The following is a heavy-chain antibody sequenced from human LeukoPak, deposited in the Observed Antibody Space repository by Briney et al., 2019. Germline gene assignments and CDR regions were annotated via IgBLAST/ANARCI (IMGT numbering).Heavy chain of an antibody. CDR2: ISSRDGTI. CDR1: GFTLSDYY. Sequence: GGSLRLSCGVGGFTLSDYYISWICQAAGKGLKWVSDISSRDGTIHFADSVRGRFTISWYNAKNSLYLQMNSLIVDDTAVYYCARETVAGTVDQWGQGALVTVSS. V-gene: IGHV3-11*01. J-gene: IGHJ4*02. D-gene: IGHD6-19*01. CDR3: ARETVAGTVDQ.